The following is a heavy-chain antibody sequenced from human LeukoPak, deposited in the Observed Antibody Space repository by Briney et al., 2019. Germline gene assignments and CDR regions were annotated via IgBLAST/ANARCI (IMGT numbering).Heavy chain of an antibody. D-gene: IGHD4/OR15-4a*01. CDR3: ARGGACSGANCHATLYDY. CDR2: IRSGGSPK. CDR1: GFTFSSFE. J-gene: IGHJ4*02. V-gene: IGHV3-48*03. Sequence: GGSLRLSCAASGFTFSSFEMNWVRQAPGKGLEWVSYIRSGGSPKFYADSVKGRVTISRGDAKNSLYLQLNSLRAEDTAVYYCARGGACSGANCHATLYDYWGQGTLVTVSS.